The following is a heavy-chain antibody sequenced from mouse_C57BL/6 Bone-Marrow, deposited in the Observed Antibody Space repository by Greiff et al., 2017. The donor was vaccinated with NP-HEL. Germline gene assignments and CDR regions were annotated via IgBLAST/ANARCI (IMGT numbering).Heavy chain of an antibody. Sequence: EVMLVESEGGLVQPGSSMKLSCTASGFTFSDYYMAWVRQVPEKGLEWVANINYDGSSTYYLDSLKSRFIISRDNAKNILYLQMSSLKSEDTATYYCAREGITTVVDYYAMDYWGQGTSVTVSS. CDR1: GFTFSDYY. J-gene: IGHJ4*01. CDR3: AREGITTVVDYYAMDY. V-gene: IGHV5-16*01. D-gene: IGHD1-1*01. CDR2: INYDGSST.